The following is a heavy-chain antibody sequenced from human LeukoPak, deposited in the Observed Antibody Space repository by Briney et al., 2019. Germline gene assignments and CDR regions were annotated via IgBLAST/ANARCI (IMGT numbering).Heavy chain of an antibody. V-gene: IGHV3-30-3*02. CDR2: ISYDGSNK. Sequence: PGRSLRLSCAASGFTFSSYAMHWVRQAPGKGLEWVAVISYDGSNKYYADSVKGRFTISRDNSKNTLYLQMNSLRAEDTAVYYCAKTPYGDYVAGMDVWGQGTTVTVSS. CDR1: GFTFSSYA. J-gene: IGHJ6*02. CDR3: AKTPYGDYVAGMDV. D-gene: IGHD4-17*01.